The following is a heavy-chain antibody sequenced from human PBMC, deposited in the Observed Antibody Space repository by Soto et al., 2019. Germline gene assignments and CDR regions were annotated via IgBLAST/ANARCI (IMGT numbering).Heavy chain of an antibody. CDR1: GYTFTCYG. Sequence: ASVKVSCKASGYTFTCYGISWVRQAPGQGLEWMGWISAYNGNTNYAQKLQGRVTMTTDTSTSTAYMELRSLRSDDTAVYYCARDRSLQGAFDIWGQGTMVTVSS. J-gene: IGHJ3*02. CDR2: ISAYNGNT. V-gene: IGHV1-18*01. CDR3: ARDRSLQGAFDI. D-gene: IGHD4-4*01.